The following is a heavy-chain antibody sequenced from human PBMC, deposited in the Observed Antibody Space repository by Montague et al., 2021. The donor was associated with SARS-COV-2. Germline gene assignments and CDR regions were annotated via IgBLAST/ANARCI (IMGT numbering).Heavy chain of an antibody. V-gene: IGHV3-21*01. CDR2: IGGTTGYI. J-gene: IGHJ4*02. CDR1: GFSFSTYT. D-gene: IGHD5-12*01. Sequence: SLRLSCAASGFSFSTYTMNWVRQTPGKGLEWVSSIGGTTGYIYYADSVKGRFTISRDNAQNTVYLQMNSLRAEDSAVYYCASDSRYSGYEADYWGQGTLVTVSS. CDR3: ASDSRYSGYEADY.